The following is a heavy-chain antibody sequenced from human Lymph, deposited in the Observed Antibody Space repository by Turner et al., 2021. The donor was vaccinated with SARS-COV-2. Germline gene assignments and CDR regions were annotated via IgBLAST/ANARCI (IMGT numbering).Heavy chain of an antibody. D-gene: IGHD4-17*01. CDR3: ARDIPTTADYFDY. CDR1: GFTFSTYS. CDR2: ISSSSSYI. Sequence: EVQLVASGGGLVKPGGSLSRSCAASGFTFSTYSMNWVRQAQGKGLEWISSISSSSSYIYYADSVKGRFTISRDDAKNSLYLQMNSLRAEDTAVYYCARDIPTTADYFDYWGQGTLVTVSS. J-gene: IGHJ4*02. V-gene: IGHV3-21*01.